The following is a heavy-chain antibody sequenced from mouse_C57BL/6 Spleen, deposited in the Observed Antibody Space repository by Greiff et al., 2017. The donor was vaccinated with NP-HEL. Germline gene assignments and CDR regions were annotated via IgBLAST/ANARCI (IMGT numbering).Heavy chain of an antibody. D-gene: IGHD2-4*01. J-gene: IGHJ1*03. CDR3: ARDEDWDYDGDWYFDV. CDR1: GYTFTEYT. CDR2: FYPGSGSI. Sequence: VQLQQSGAELVKPGASVKLSCKASGYTFTEYTIHWVKQRSGQGLEWIGWFYPGSGSIKYNEKFKDKATLTADKSSSTVYMELSRLTSEDSAVYFCARDEDWDYDGDWYFDVWGTGTTVTVSS. V-gene: IGHV1-62-2*01.